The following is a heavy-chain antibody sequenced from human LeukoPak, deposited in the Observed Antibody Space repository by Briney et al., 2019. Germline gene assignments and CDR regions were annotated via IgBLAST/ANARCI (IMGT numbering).Heavy chain of an antibody. CDR1: GFTFSSYG. J-gene: IGHJ4*02. V-gene: IGHV3-30*18. CDR2: ISYDGSNK. D-gene: IGHD5-12*01. CDR3: AKAREAWTATIGAVFDY. Sequence: PGRSLRLSCAASGFTFSSYGMHWVRQAPGKGLEWVAVISYDGSNKYYADSVKGRFTISRDSSKNTLYLQMNSLRAEDTAVYYCAKAREAWTATIGAVFDYWGQGTLVTVSS.